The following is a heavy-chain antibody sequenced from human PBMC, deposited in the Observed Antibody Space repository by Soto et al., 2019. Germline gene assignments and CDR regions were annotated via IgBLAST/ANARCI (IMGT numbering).Heavy chain of an antibody. D-gene: IGHD2-8*01. CDR2: ISGYNGDT. Sequence: ASVKVSCKASGYTFTRYGISWVRQAPGQGLEWMGWISGYNGDTNYAQKFQGRVSMTIDTSTTTAYMELRSLTSDDTAVYYCAKNGQPPYYYYGLDVWGQGTKVTVSS. CDR1: GYTFTRYG. CDR3: AKNGQPPYYYYGLDV. V-gene: IGHV1-18*01. J-gene: IGHJ6*02.